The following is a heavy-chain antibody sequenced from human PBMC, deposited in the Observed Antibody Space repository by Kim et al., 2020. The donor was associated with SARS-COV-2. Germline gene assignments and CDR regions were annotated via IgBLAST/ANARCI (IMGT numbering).Heavy chain of an antibody. J-gene: IGHJ1*01. D-gene: IGHD3-9*01. Sequence: GESLKISCKGSGYSFTSYWISWVRQMPGKGLEWMGRIDPSDSYTNYSPSFQGHVTISADKSISTAYLQWSSLKASDTAMYYCASWAYDILTGYYPAEYFQHWGQGTLVTVSS. CDR1: GYSFTSYW. CDR3: ASWAYDILTGYYPAEYFQH. CDR2: IDPSDSYT. V-gene: IGHV5-10-1*01.